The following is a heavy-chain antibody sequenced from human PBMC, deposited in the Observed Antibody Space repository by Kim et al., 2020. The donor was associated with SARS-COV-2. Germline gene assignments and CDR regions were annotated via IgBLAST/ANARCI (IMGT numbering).Heavy chain of an antibody. CDR1: GFTFSSYV. J-gene: IGHJ6*02. CDR3: ARGSGVYGMDV. Sequence: GGSLRLSCAASGFTFSSYVIHWVRQAPGKGLEWVAVISYDGSNKYYGDSVKGRFTISRDNSKNTLYLQMNSLRAEDTAVYYCARGSGVYGMDVWGQGTTVTVSS. V-gene: IGHV3-30-3*01. CDR2: ISYDGSNK. D-gene: IGHD3-10*01.